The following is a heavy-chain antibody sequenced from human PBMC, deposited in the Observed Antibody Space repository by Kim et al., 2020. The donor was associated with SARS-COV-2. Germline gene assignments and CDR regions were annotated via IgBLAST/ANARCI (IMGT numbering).Heavy chain of an antibody. J-gene: IGHJ5*01. Sequence: QTLSLSCTFSGFSLSTTGVSVYWIRQPPGKALEWLALVYWDDGKPYNPSLRTRLAITKATSETQVVFTLTNVDPVDTATYYGVHRRYFEFVTWGHGVLV. CDR2: VYWDDGK. CDR1: GFSLSTTGVS. V-gene: IGHV2-5*02. CDR3: VHRRYFEFVT. D-gene: IGHD3-9*01.